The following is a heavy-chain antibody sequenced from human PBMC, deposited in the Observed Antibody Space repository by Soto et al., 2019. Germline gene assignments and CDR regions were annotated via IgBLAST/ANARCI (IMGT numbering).Heavy chain of an antibody. J-gene: IGHJ4*02. Sequence: ASVKVSCKASGDTFTTYDINWVRQATAHGPEWMGWINPNSGYICYAQRFQGRVTMTRDTAIRPAYTEVSSLRTDDTAVYYCARGRASGSYYLLDFWGQGTMVTVSS. CDR2: INPNSGYI. CDR1: GDTFTTYD. D-gene: IGHD3-10*01. CDR3: ARGRASGSYYLLDF. V-gene: IGHV1-8*01.